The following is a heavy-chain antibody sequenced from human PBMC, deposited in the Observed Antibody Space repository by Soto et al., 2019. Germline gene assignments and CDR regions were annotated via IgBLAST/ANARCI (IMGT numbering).Heavy chain of an antibody. J-gene: IGHJ5*02. V-gene: IGHV4-31*03. Sequence: QVQLQESGPGLVKPSQTLSLTCTVSGGSISSGGYYWSWIRQHPGKGLEWIGYIYYSKSPYYNPSLKRRVTISLDTSKNPFSPKLTPVTAADPAVYYCARSEFPWGQGTLVTVSS. CDR3: ARSEFP. CDR1: GGSISSGGYY. D-gene: IGHD3-10*01. CDR2: IYYSKSP.